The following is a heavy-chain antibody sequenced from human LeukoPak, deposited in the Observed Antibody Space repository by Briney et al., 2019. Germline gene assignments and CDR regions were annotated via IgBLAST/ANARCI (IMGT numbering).Heavy chain of an antibody. V-gene: IGHV4-61*02. CDR1: GVSISSGSYY. CDR2: IYTSGST. CDR3: ARPREQWLGNDAFDI. Sequence: SETLSLTCTVSGVSISSGSYYWSWIRQPAGKGLEWIGRIYTSGSTNYNPSLKSRVTISVDTSKNQFSLKLSSVTAADTAVYYCARPREQWLGNDAFDIWGQGTMVTVSS. D-gene: IGHD6-19*01. J-gene: IGHJ3*02.